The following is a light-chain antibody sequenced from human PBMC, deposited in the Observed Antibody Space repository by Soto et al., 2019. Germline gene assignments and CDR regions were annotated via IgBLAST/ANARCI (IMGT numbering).Light chain of an antibody. CDR1: SSDVGAYDY. CDR3: SSYTTNTTWV. CDR2: EVN. V-gene: IGLV2-14*01. J-gene: IGLJ3*02. Sequence: QSALTQPASVSGSPGQSITISCTGTSSDVGAYDYVSWYQQHPGKAPKLMISEVNNRPSGISDRFSGSKSANTASLTISGLQADDEADYYCSSYTTNTTWVFGGGTKLTVL.